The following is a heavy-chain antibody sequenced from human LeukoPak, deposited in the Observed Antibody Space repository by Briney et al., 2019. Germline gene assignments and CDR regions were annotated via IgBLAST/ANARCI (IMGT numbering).Heavy chain of an antibody. D-gene: IGHD5-24*01. CDR3: AKGMATTANAPDY. Sequence: PGGSLRLSCAASGFTFSSYWMHWVRQAPGKGLVWVSRINSDGSSTSYADSVKGRFTISRDNAKNTLYLQMNSLRAEDTAVYYCAKGMATTANAPDYWGQGTLVTVSS. V-gene: IGHV3-74*01. J-gene: IGHJ4*02. CDR1: GFTFSSYW. CDR2: INSDGSST.